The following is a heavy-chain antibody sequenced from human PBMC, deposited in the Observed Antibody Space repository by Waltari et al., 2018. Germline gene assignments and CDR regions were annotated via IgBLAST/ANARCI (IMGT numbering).Heavy chain of an antibody. CDR2: IYWNDDK. Sequence: QITLKESGPTLVKPTQTLTLTCTFSGFSLSTSGVGVGWIRQPPGKALEWLALIYWNDDKRYSPSLKSRLTITKDTSKNQVVLTMTNIDPVDTATYYCAHRTSGTAAGTGLFTAFDIWGQGTMVTVSS. J-gene: IGHJ3*02. CDR3: AHRTSGTAAGTGLFTAFDI. CDR1: GFSLSTSGVG. V-gene: IGHV2-5*01. D-gene: IGHD6-13*01.